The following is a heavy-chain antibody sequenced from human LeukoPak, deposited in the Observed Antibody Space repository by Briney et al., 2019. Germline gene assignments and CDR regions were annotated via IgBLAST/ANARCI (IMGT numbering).Heavy chain of an antibody. Sequence: SETLSLTCTVSGGSISSYYWSWIRQPPGKGLEWTGYIYYSGSTNYNPSLKSRVTISVDTSKNQFSLKLSSVTAADTAVYYCARGQVVTAIIDYWGQGTLVTVSS. D-gene: IGHD2-21*02. CDR3: ARGQVVTAIIDY. J-gene: IGHJ4*02. CDR2: IYYSGST. CDR1: GGSISSYY. V-gene: IGHV4-59*01.